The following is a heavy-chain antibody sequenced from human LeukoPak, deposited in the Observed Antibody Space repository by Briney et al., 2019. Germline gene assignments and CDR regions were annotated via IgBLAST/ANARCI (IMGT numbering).Heavy chain of an antibody. CDR3: AREGAARSIDP. J-gene: IGHJ5*02. V-gene: IGHV1-2*02. CDR2: INPNSGGT. Sequence: ASVKVSCKASGYTFTSYYMHWVRQAPGQGLEWMGWINPNSGGTNYAQKFQGRVTMTRDTSISTAYMELSSLRSEDTAVYYCAREGAARSIDPWGQGTLVTVSS. CDR1: GYTFTSYY. D-gene: IGHD6-6*01.